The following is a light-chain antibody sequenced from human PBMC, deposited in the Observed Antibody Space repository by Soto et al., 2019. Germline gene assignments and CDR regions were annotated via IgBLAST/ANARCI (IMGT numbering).Light chain of an antibody. V-gene: IGKV1-5*01. CDR3: QQSYSNPLT. J-gene: IGKJ4*01. Sequence: DIQMTQSPSTLSASVGDRVTITCRASQSISSWLAWYQQKPGKAPKLLIYDASSLESGVPSRFSGSYSETDFTLTIRSLQPEDFATYYCQQSYSNPLTFGGGTKVDIK. CDR1: QSISSW. CDR2: DAS.